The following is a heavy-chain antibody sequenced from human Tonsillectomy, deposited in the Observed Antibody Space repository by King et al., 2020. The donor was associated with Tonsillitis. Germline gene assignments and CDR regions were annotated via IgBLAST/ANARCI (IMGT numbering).Heavy chain of an antibody. V-gene: IGHV4-59*01. J-gene: IGHJ4*02. CDR2: IYYRGST. D-gene: IGHD1-26*01. CDR1: VGSISTYY. Sequence: QLQESGPGLVKPSETLSLTCNVSVGSISTYYWNWIRQFPGEGLEWIGNIYYRGSTNYNPSLKSRVTISVDTSKNQFSLKLNSVTAADTAVYYCARGNRGSFQDFDSWGQGALVTVSS. CDR3: ARGNRGSFQDFDS.